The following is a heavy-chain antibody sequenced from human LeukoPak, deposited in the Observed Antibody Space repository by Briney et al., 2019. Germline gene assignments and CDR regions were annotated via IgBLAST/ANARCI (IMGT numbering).Heavy chain of an antibody. D-gene: IGHD4-23*01. CDR2: IIPILGIA. V-gene: IGHV1-69*04. CDR1: GGTFSSYA. J-gene: IGHJ4*02. CDR3: ARDGTHGGNAVPPL. Sequence: SVKVSCKASGGTFSSYAISWVRQAPGQGLEWMGRIIPILGIANYAQKFQGRVTITADKSTSTAYMELSSLRSEDTAVYYCARDGTHGGNAVPPLWGQGTLVTVSS.